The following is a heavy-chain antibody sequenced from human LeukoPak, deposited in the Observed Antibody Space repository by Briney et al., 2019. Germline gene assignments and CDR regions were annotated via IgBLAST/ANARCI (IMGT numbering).Heavy chain of an antibody. Sequence: GGSLRLSCAASGFTFSSYSMNWVRQAPGKGLEWVSSISSSSSYIYYADSVKGRFTISRDNAKNSLYLQTNSLRAEDTAVYYCASAGIAAAGRLNRGQGTLVTVSS. D-gene: IGHD6-13*01. CDR1: GFTFSSYS. J-gene: IGHJ4*02. CDR3: ASAGIAAAGRLN. V-gene: IGHV3-21*01. CDR2: ISSSSSYI.